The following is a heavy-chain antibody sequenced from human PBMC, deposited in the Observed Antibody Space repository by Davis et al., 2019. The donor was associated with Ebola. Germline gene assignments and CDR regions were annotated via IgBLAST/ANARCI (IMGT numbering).Heavy chain of an antibody. CDR2: ISYDGSNK. CDR3: ARGHSSSSYDYYAMDV. Sequence: GESLKISCAASGFTFSRYVIHWVRQAPGKGLEWVAVISYDGSNKYYADSVKGRFTISRDNSKNTLYLQMNSLRPEDTAVYYCARGHSSSSYDYYAMDVWGQGTTVTVSS. D-gene: IGHD6-6*01. J-gene: IGHJ6*02. CDR1: GFTFSRYV. V-gene: IGHV3-30-3*01.